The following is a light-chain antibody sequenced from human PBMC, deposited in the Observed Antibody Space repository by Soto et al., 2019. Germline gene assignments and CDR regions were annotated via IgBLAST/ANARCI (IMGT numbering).Light chain of an antibody. CDR3: QHYNNWPPWT. J-gene: IGKJ1*01. CDR1: QSVNSR. Sequence: EIVLTQSPGTLSLSPGERATLSCRASQSVNSRLAWYQHKPGQAPRLLISGASSRATGIPDRFSGSGSATDFTLTISSLQSEDFAVYYCQHYNNWPPWTFGQGTKVDIK. CDR2: GAS. V-gene: IGKV3D-15*01.